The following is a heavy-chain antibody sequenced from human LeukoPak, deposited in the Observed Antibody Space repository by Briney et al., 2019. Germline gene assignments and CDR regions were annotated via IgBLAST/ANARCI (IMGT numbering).Heavy chain of an antibody. D-gene: IGHD4/OR15-4a*01. CDR1: GFTFSDYY. CDR2: ISSSGSTI. Sequence: GGSLRLSCAASGFTFSDYYMSWIRQAPGKGLEWVSYISSSGSTIYYADSVKGRFTISRDNAKNSLYLQMNSLRAEDTAVYYCARDLWGYEDYYYYYYMDVWGKGTTDTVSS. J-gene: IGHJ6*03. CDR3: ARDLWGYEDYYYYYYMDV. V-gene: IGHV3-11*01.